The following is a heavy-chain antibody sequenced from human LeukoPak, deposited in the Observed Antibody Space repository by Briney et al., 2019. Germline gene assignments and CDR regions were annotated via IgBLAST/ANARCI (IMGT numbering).Heavy chain of an antibody. Sequence: GGSLRLSCAASGFTFSSYSMNWVRQAPGKGLEWVSSISSSSSYTYYADSVKGRFTISRDNAKNSLYLQMNSLRAEDTAVYYCAKYGDSSDYWGQGTLDTVSS. CDR3: AKYGDSSDY. D-gene: IGHD4-17*01. V-gene: IGHV3-21*01. J-gene: IGHJ4*02. CDR1: GFTFSSYS. CDR2: ISSSSSYT.